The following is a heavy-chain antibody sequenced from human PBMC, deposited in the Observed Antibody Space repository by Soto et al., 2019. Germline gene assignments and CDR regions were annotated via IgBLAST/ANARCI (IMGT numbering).Heavy chain of an antibody. V-gene: IGHV4-39*01. J-gene: IGHJ6*02. CDR3: ARHSIYRGYSYGQGYYYGMDV. CDR2: IYYIGST. CDR1: VGSISSSSYY. D-gene: IGHD5-18*01. Sequence: SETLSLTCTVSVGSISSSSYYWGWIRQPPGKGLEWIGSIYYIGSTYYNPSRKSRVTISVDTSKNQFSLKLSSVTAADTAVYYCARHSIYRGYSYGQGYYYGMDVWGQGTTVTVSS.